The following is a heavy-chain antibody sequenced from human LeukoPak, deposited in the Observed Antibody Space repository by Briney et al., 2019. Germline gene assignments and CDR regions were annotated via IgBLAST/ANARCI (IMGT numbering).Heavy chain of an antibody. D-gene: IGHD2-15*01. V-gene: IGHV3-53*01. CDR1: GFSVSAIY. CDR2: IYSAGTS. J-gene: IGHJ4*02. Sequence: GGSLRLSCTVSGFSVSAIYLSWVRQVPGKGLQWVSVIYSAGTSFQADSLEGRFTVSSDFSTNILYLQMNSMRAEDTGVYYCATRRGDCSGGQGCGDYWGQGTLVTVSS. CDR3: ATRRGDCSGGQGCGDY.